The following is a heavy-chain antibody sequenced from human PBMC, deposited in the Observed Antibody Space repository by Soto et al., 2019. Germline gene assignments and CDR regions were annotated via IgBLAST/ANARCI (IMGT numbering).Heavy chain of an antibody. CDR2: IYLGDSDT. CDR3: ARTAAAGKYYYGMDV. CDR1: GYTFTSYW. V-gene: IGHV5-51*01. Sequence: GESLKISCRSSGYTFTSYWIGWVRQMPGKGLECMGIIYLGDSDTRYSPSFQGQVTISADKSISTAYLQWSSLKASDTAMYYCARTAAAGKYYYGMDVWGQGTTVTVAS. D-gene: IGHD6-13*01. J-gene: IGHJ6*02.